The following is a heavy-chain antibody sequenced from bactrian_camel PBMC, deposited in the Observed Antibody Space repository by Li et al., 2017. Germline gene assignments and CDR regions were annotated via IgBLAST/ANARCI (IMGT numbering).Heavy chain of an antibody. CDR2: IYSSDGSA. CDR1: GNGDGSGNWC. CDR3: VADWRDNCASYPDMVSWRY. V-gene: IGHV3S63*01. Sequence: VQLVESGGGSVQVGGSLTLSCTVSGNGDGSGNWCTGWFRQALGQEREGVAAIYSSDGSAIYGDSVKGRFVISKDNAKNTLYLQMNTLKPEDTALYYCVADWRDNCASYPDMVSWRYRGLGTQVTVS. J-gene: IGHJ4*01. D-gene: IGHD1*01.